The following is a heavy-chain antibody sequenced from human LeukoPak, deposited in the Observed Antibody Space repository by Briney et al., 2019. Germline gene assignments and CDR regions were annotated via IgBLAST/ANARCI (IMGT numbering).Heavy chain of an antibody. V-gene: IGHV1-18*01. CDR1: GYTFTSYG. CDR3: ARVLSDILTGYFHDTTEGFFDY. D-gene: IGHD3-9*01. J-gene: IGHJ4*02. Sequence: ASVKVSCKASGYTFTSYGISWVRQAPGQGLEWMGWISAYSGNTNYARKLQGRVTMTTDTSTSTAYMELRSLRSDDTAVYYCARVLSDILTGYFHDTTEGFFDYWGQGTLVTVSS. CDR2: ISAYSGNT.